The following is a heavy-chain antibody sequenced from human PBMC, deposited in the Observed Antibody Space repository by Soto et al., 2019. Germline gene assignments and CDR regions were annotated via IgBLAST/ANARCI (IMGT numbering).Heavy chain of an antibody. D-gene: IGHD5-12*01. Sequence: PSETLSLTCAVSGGSISSGGYSWSWIRQPPGKGLEWIGYIYHSGSTYYNPSLKSRVTISVDRSKNQFSLKLSSVTAADTAVYYCARGEGMATKFKPPAPYFDYWGQGTLVTVSS. CDR1: GGSISSGGYS. V-gene: IGHV4-30-2*01. CDR2: IYHSGST. J-gene: IGHJ4*02. CDR3: ARGEGMATKFKPPAPYFDY.